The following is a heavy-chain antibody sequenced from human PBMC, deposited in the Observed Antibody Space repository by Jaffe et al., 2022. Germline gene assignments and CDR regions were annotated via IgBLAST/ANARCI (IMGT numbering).Heavy chain of an antibody. V-gene: IGHV1-69*05. Sequence: QVQLVQSGAEVKKPGSSVKVSCKASGGTFSSYAISWVRQAPGQGLEWMGGIIPIFGTANYAQKFQGRVTITTDESTSTAYMELSSLRSEDTAVYYCARVQPQGIAAAGGRNWFDPWGQGTLVTVSS. D-gene: IGHD6-13*01. CDR1: GGTFSSYA. CDR3: ARVQPQGIAAAGGRNWFDP. CDR2: IIPIFGTA. J-gene: IGHJ5*02.